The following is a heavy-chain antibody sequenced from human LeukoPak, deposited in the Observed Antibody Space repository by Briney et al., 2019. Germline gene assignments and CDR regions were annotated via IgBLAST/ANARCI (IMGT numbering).Heavy chain of an antibody. CDR3: ARIGYSTSWANFDY. V-gene: IGHV3-48*01. Sequence: GGSLRLSCAASGFTLSSYSMYWVRQAPGKGLEWVSYISSSSSTIYDADSVKGRFTISRDNSKNTLYLQMDSLRAEDTALYYCARIGYSTSWANFDYWGQGTLVTVSS. CDR1: GFTLSSYS. D-gene: IGHD6-13*01. J-gene: IGHJ4*02. CDR2: ISSSSSTI.